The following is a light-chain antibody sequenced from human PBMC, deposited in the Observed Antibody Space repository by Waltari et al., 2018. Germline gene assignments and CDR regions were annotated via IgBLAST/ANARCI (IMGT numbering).Light chain of an antibody. CDR2: GKN. CDR3: NSRDSNGNPFV. V-gene: IGLV3-19*01. CDR1: SLRYYY. Sequence: SSELTQDPAVSVALVQTVRITCHGDSLRYYYANWYRQKPGQAPLLVMYGKNNRPSGIPDRFSGSYSGDTASLTITGAQAEDEADYYCNSRDSNGNPFVFGPATKVTVL. J-gene: IGLJ1*01.